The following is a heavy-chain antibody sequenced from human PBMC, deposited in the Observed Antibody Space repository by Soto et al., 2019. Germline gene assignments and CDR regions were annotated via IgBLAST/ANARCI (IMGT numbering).Heavy chain of an antibody. CDR3: ARGFRVAATRWWFEP. Sequence: ASVKVSCKASGDTFTTYSIHWMRLVPGQGLEWMGLINPSAGSTSNAQKLQGRVTMTTDTSTSTAYMELRSLRSDDTAVYYCARGFRVAATRWWFEPWGQGTLVTVSS. CDR1: GDTFTTYS. J-gene: IGHJ5*02. CDR2: INPSAGST. V-gene: IGHV1-46*01. D-gene: IGHD2-15*01.